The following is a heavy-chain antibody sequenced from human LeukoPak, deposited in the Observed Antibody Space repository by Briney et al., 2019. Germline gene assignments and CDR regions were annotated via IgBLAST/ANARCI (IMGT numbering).Heavy chain of an antibody. V-gene: IGHV3-23*01. Sequence: PGRSLRLSCAASGFTFDDYAMHWVRQAPGKGLEWVSGISGSGGSTYYADSVKGRFTISRGNSKNTLYLQMNSLRAEDTAVYYCAKGPPAGCSSTSCSQRSVYYYMDVWGKGTTVTVSS. J-gene: IGHJ6*03. CDR1: GFTFDDYA. CDR2: ISGSGGST. CDR3: AKGPPAGCSSTSCSQRSVYYYMDV. D-gene: IGHD2-2*01.